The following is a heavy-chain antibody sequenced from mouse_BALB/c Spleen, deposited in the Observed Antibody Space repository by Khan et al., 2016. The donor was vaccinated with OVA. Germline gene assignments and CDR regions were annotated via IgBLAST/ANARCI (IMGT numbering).Heavy chain of an antibody. Sequence: QVQLKESGAELARPGASVKMSCKASGYTFTSYTMHWVKQRPGQGLEWIGYINPSSGYTKYNQKFKDKATLTADKSSSTAYMQLNSLTSEDSAVYDCARTLERWGQGTTLTVSS. CDR3: ARTLER. V-gene: IGHV1-4*01. CDR1: GYTFTSYT. J-gene: IGHJ2*01. CDR2: INPSSGYT.